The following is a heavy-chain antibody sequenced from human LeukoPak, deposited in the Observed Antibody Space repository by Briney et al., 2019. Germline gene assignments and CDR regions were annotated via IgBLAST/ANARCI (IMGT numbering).Heavy chain of an antibody. D-gene: IGHD3-3*01. Sequence: GGSLRLSCVASGFTFSTYTMNWIRQAPGKGLEWVSVIYGGGSTSYADSVKGRFTISRDNSRSTLYLQMNSLRAEDTAVYYCARGRITIFGVADMGGFDYWGQGSLVTVSS. CDR2: IYGGGST. V-gene: IGHV3-53*01. CDR1: GFTFSTYT. J-gene: IGHJ4*02. CDR3: ARGRITIFGVADMGGFDY.